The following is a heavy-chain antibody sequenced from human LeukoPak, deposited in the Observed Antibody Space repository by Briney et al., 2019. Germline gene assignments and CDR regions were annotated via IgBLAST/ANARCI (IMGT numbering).Heavy chain of an antibody. Sequence: PSETLSLTCAVYGGSFSGYYWGWIRQPPRKGLEWIGEINHSGSTNYNPSLKSRFTISVDTSKNQFSLKLSSVTAADTAVYYCARSYCGGDCRFDYWGQGTLVTVSS. CDR2: INHSGST. V-gene: IGHV4-34*01. D-gene: IGHD2-21*01. CDR3: ARSYCGGDCRFDY. CDR1: GGSFSGYY. J-gene: IGHJ4*02.